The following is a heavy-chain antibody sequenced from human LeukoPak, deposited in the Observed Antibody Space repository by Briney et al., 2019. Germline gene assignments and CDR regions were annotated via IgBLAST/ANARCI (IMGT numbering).Heavy chain of an antibody. D-gene: IGHD1-26*01. CDR3: ARATGTAGYYYFDY. V-gene: IGHV1-8*01. Sequence: ASVTVSFTASEYTFTGHDINWVRQAAGQGPEWMGWMNPSLGHTGYAQQFQGRVAMTRDISIGTAYMELTNLRSEDTAIYYCARATGTAGYYYFDYWGQGALVTVSS. CDR2: MNPSLGHT. CDR1: EYTFTGHD. J-gene: IGHJ4*02.